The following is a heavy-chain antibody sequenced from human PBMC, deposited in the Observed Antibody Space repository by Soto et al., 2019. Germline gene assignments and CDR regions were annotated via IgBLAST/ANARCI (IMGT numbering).Heavy chain of an antibody. CDR1: GDSISSGDYH. J-gene: IGHJ5*02. CDR2: MSYSGST. V-gene: IGHV4-30-4*08. D-gene: IGHD3-22*01. Sequence: PSETLSLPCTVFGDSISSGDYHWIWIRQTPGKGLEWMGYMSYSGSTYYNPSLKSRITISVDTSMNQVSLKLSSVTAADTAVYYCVREAGYYDSRGSNWFDPWGQGTLVTVSS. CDR3: VREAGYYDSRGSNWFDP.